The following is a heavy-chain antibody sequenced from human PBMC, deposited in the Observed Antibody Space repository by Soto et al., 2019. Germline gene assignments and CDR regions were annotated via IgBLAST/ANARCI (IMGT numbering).Heavy chain of an antibody. CDR1: GFTFSSYS. D-gene: IGHD3-16*01. Sequence: EVQLVESGGGLVQPGGSLRVSCAASGFTFSSYSINWVRQAPGKGLEWVSYISGSSTIYYADSVKGRFTISRANAKNSLYLQMNSLRDEDTAVYYCARVGLGLFGMDVWGQGTTVTVSS. V-gene: IGHV3-48*02. CDR3: ARVGLGLFGMDV. CDR2: ISGSSTI. J-gene: IGHJ6*02.